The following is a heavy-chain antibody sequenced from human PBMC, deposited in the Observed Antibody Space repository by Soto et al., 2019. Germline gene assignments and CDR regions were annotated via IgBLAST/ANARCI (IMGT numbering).Heavy chain of an antibody. CDR2: MNPNSGNT. J-gene: IGHJ4*02. D-gene: IGHD3-10*01. CDR1: GYTFTSYD. CDR3: ARGAYYYGSGSYYNGIDY. V-gene: IGHV1-8*01. Sequence: QVQLVQSGAEVKKPGASVKVSCKASGYTFTSYDINWVRQATGQGLEWMGWMNPNSGNTGYAQKFQGRVTMTMNTSISTAYMELSSLRSEDTAVYYCARGAYYYGSGSYYNGIDYWGQGTLVTVSS.